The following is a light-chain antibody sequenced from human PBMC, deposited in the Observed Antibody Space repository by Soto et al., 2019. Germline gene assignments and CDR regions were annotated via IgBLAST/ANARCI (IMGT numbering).Light chain of an antibody. CDR1: QSVGSN. V-gene: IGKV3-15*01. J-gene: IGKJ5*01. Sequence: ELVMTQSPATLPVSPGARATLSCRASQSVGSNLAWFQQKLGQAPRLLIYGSSTRATGVPARFSSSGAGANVTLTISSLQSEDFAVDYCRQYTNWRPITFGQGTRLEIK. CDR3: RQYTNWRPIT. CDR2: GSS.